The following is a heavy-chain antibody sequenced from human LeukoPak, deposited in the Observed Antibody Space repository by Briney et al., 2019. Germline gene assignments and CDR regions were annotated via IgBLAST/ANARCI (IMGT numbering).Heavy chain of an antibody. Sequence: SETLSLTCSVSGASISSNIYYWGWIRQPPGKGLEWIGSLYYNGSTYSNPSLRRRVTMSVDMSKSQFSLKLSSVTAADTAVYYCARLSIYYYYDIPGYHMIDYWGQGTLLTVSS. CDR2: LYYNGST. CDR1: GASISSNIYY. J-gene: IGHJ4*02. V-gene: IGHV4-39*01. CDR3: ARLSIYYYYDIPGYHMIDY. D-gene: IGHD3-22*01.